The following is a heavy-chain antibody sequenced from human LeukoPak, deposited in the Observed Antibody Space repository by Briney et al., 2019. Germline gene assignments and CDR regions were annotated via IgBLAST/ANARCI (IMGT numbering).Heavy chain of an antibody. CDR3: AKDSGYNWNYFDY. CDR1: GFTFDDYA. D-gene: IGHD1-20*01. V-gene: IGHV3-9*01. J-gene: IGHJ4*02. Sequence: PGRSLRLSCAASGFTFDDYAMHWVRQAPGKGLEWVSGISWNSGSIGYADSVKGRFTISRDNAKNSLYLQMNSLRAEDTALYYCAKDSGYNWNYFDYWGQGILVTVSS. CDR2: ISWNSGSI.